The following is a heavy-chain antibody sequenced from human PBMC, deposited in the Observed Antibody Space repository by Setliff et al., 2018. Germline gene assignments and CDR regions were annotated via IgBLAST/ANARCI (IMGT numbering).Heavy chain of an antibody. D-gene: IGHD3-16*01. CDR3: ARLRGAFDY. CDR2: IYTSGST. V-gene: IGHV4-61*02. CDR1: GGSISSSSYY. Sequence: LSLTCTVSGGSISSSSYYWGWIRQPPGKGLEWIGRIYTSGSTNYNPSLKSRVTISVDTSKNQFSLKLSSVTAADTAVYYCARLRGAFDYWGQGTLVTVSS. J-gene: IGHJ4*02.